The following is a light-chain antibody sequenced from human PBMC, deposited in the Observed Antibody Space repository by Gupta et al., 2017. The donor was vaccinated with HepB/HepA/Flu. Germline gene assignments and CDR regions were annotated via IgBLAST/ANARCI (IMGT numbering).Light chain of an antibody. J-gene: IGKJ4*01. CDR1: QGINSF. V-gene: IGKV1-9*01. Sequence: DIQLTQSPSFLSASVGDRVTITCRASQGINSFLAWYQQKPGKAPKLLIYAASTLQSGVPSRFSGSGSGTEFTLTISSLQPEDFATYYCEQLNSSPLTFGRGTKVEIK. CDR3: EQLNSSPLT. CDR2: AAS.